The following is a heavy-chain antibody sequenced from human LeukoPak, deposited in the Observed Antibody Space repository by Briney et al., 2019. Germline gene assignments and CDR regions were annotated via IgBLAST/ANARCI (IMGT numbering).Heavy chain of an antibody. CDR1: GFTFSRYG. Sequence: GGSLRLSCAASGFTFSRYGMHWVRQAPGKGLEWLAVISYDGTDKYYADSVKGRFTISRDNAKSSLYLQMSSLRAEDTAVYYCAGMATITPFDYWGQGTLVTVSS. J-gene: IGHJ4*02. CDR3: AGMATITPFDY. V-gene: IGHV3-33*03. D-gene: IGHD5-24*01. CDR2: ISYDGTDK.